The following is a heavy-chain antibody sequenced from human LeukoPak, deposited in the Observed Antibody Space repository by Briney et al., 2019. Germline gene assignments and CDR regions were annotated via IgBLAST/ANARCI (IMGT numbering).Heavy chain of an antibody. CDR1: GFTFSSYW. V-gene: IGHV3-7*01. CDR2: IKQDGSEK. CDR3: ARARIAARTYYFDY. Sequence: GGSLRLSCAASGFTFSSYWMSWVRQAPGKGLEWVANIKQDGSEKYYVDSVKGRFTISRDDAKNSLYLQMNSLRAEDTAVYYCARARIAARTYYFDYWGQGTLVTVSS. J-gene: IGHJ4*02. D-gene: IGHD6-6*01.